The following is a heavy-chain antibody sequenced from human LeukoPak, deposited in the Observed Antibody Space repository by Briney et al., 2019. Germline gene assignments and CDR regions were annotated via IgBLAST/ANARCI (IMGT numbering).Heavy chain of an antibody. CDR1: GGSISSYY. Sequence: SETLSLTCTVSGGSISSYYWSWIRQPAGKGLEWIGRIHTSGYTNYNPPLKSRVTVSADTSKNQFSLKLNSVTAADTAVYYCARVDYYLYYFDYWGQGTLVTVSS. CDR2: IHTSGYT. J-gene: IGHJ4*02. CDR3: ARVDYYLYYFDY. V-gene: IGHV4-4*07. D-gene: IGHD2-21*02.